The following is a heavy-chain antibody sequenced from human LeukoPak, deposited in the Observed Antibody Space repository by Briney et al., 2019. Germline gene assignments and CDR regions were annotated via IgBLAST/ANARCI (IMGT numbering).Heavy chain of an antibody. CDR2: ISSSGSTI. J-gene: IGHJ4*02. V-gene: IGHV3-48*04. Sequence: GGSLRLSCAASGFTFSSYAMSRVRQAPGKGLEWVSYISSSGSTIYYADSVKGRFTISRDNAKNSLYLQMNSLRAEDTAVYYCARDPIRRGYYFDYWGQGTLVTVSS. CDR3: ARDPIRRGYYFDY. CDR1: GFTFSSYA.